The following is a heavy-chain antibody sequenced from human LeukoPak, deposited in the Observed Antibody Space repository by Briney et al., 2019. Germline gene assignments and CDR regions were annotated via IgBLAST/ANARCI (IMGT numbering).Heavy chain of an antibody. CDR2: ISTSGST. Sequence: SETLSLTCTVSGDSISSYYWTWIRQPAGKGLEWIGRISTSGSTRYNPSLESRVTMSVDTSKNQFSLKLSSVTAADTAVYYCARDLRFGELSAYFDYWGQGTLVTVSS. V-gene: IGHV4-4*07. J-gene: IGHJ4*02. D-gene: IGHD3-10*01. CDR1: GDSISSYY. CDR3: ARDLRFGELSAYFDY.